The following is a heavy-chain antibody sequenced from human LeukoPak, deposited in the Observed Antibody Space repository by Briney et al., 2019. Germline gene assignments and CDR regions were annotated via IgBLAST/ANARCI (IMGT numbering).Heavy chain of an antibody. D-gene: IGHD3-22*01. Sequence: ASVQVSCKASGYTFTSYYMHWVRQAPGQGLEWMGIINPSGGSTSYAQKFQGRVTMTRDTSTSTVYMELSGLRSEDTAVYYCAMFYYDSSGYYLGYFDYWGQGTLVTVSS. CDR2: INPSGGST. V-gene: IGHV1-46*01. CDR1: GYTFTSYY. CDR3: AMFYYDSSGYYLGYFDY. J-gene: IGHJ4*02.